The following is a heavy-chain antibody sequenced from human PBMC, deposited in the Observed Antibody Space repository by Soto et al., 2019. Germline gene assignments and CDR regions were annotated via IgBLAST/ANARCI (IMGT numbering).Heavy chain of an antibody. Sequence: ASVKVSCKASEYTFTTYSLHWVRQAPGQGLEWMGIINPTSSTTSDAQKFQGRVTMTRDMSTSTVYMELSSLRSEDTAVYYCARDLYSSSWYVRAFDMWGQGTMVTVPS. V-gene: IGHV1-46*03. D-gene: IGHD6-13*01. CDR3: ARDLYSSSWYVRAFDM. J-gene: IGHJ3*02. CDR1: EYTFTTYS. CDR2: INPTSSTT.